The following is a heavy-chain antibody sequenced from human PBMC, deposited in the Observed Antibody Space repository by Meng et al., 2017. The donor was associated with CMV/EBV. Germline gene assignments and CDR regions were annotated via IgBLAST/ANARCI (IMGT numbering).Heavy chain of an antibody. CDR3: ARGLKYQLVMSGRGYFDY. Sequence: SETLSLTCTVSGGSVSSGSYYWSWIRQPPGKGLEWIGYIYYSGSTNYNPSLKSRVTISVDTSKNQFSLKLSSVTAADTAVYYCARGLKYQLVMSGRGYFDYWGQGTLVTVSS. D-gene: IGHD2-2*01. CDR1: GGSVSSGSYY. J-gene: IGHJ4*02. V-gene: IGHV4-61*01. CDR2: IYYSGST.